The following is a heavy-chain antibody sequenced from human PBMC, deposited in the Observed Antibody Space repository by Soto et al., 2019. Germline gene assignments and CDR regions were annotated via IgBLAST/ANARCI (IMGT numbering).Heavy chain of an antibody. CDR1: GFTFRSHG. D-gene: IGHD3-16*01. Sequence: PGGSLRLSCAAFGFTFRSHGMYWVRQPSGKGLEWVAVIWYDGSEKYYADSVKGRFIISRDNSKNTLYLQMNSLRVEDTAVYYCARWGDDRAVDIWGQGTVVTVS. V-gene: IGHV3-33*07. CDR2: IWYDGSEK. J-gene: IGHJ3*02. CDR3: ARWGDDRAVDI.